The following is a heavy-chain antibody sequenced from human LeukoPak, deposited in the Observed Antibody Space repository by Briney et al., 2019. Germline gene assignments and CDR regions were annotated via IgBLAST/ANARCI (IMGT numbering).Heavy chain of an antibody. CDR1: RFTFSSYW. J-gene: IGHJ4*02. V-gene: IGHV3-30-3*01. D-gene: IGHD1-26*01. CDR2: VSYDGTNK. Sequence: GGSLRLSCAASRFTFSSYWMSWVRQAPDKGLQWVAVVSYDGTNKYYADSVRGRFTISRDNSRNTVYLQMNSLRAEDTAVYFCAREWDPYYFDFWGQGTLVTVSS. CDR3: AREWDPYYFDF.